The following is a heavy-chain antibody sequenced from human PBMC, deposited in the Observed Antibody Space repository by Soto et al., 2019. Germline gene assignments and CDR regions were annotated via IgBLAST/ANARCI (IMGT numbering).Heavy chain of an antibody. J-gene: IGHJ4*02. D-gene: IGHD3-10*01. CDR3: ARGRSGSYSFDY. CDR1: GFTLSSYW. CDR2: INGDGSTT. Sequence: EVQLVESGGGIVQPGGSVRLSCAASGFTLSSYWIHWVRQAPGKGLVWVSRINGDGSTTNYADSLKDRFTISRDNAKNTMFLQMNSLRAEDTAVYFCARGRSGSYSFDYWGQGTLVTVSS. V-gene: IGHV3-74*01.